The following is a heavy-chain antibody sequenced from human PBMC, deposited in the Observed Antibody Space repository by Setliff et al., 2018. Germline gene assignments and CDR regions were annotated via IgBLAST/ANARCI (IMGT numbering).Heavy chain of an antibody. CDR3: ARINFYVSSGYYYAPEL. CDR1: GFTFTDYG. CDR2: INNYNFNT. Sequence: SVKVSCKSSGFTFTDYGITWARQVPGQGLEWMGWINNYNFNTQYAQKFQGRVTVTTDTSTTTAYMELRSLRADDTAVYYCARINFYVSSGYYYAPELWGQGTTVTVSS. V-gene: IGHV1-18*01. J-gene: IGHJ4*02. D-gene: IGHD3-22*01.